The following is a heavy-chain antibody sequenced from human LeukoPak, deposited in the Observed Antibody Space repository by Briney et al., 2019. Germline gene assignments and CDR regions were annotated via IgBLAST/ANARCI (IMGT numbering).Heavy chain of an antibody. D-gene: IGHD6-19*01. CDR2: ISGSGGTT. CDR3: ANPTSLKYSSGPYYFDY. Sequence: GGSLRLSCAASGFTFRSDAMSWVRQAPGKGLEWVSGISGSGGTTYYADSVKGRFTISRDNSKNTLYLQMNSLRAEDTAVYYCANPTSLKYSSGPYYFDYWGQGTLVTVSS. V-gene: IGHV3-23*01. J-gene: IGHJ4*02. CDR1: GFTFRSDA.